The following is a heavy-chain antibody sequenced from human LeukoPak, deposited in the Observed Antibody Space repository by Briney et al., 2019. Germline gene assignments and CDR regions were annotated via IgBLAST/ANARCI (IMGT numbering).Heavy chain of an antibody. CDR1: GLTFSSYA. J-gene: IGHJ4*02. Sequence: GGPLRLSCPASGLTFSSYAMSWVRQAPGQGLEWVSAISGSSGHTYYADSVKGRFTISRDNSKNTLYLQMNSLRAEDTAVYYCAKVGFSEMEWLLYSDHWGQGTLVTVSS. CDR3: AKVGFSEMEWLLYSDH. D-gene: IGHD3-3*01. CDR2: ISGSSGHT. V-gene: IGHV3-23*01.